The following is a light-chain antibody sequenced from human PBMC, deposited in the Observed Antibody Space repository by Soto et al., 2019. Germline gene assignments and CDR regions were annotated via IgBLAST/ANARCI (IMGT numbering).Light chain of an antibody. J-gene: IGLJ3*02. CDR2: GNS. CDR3: QSYDSSLSGSV. Sequence: QAVVTQPPSVSGAPGQRVTISCTGSSSNIGAGYDVHWYQQLPGTAPKLLIYGNSNRPSGVPDRFSGSNSGTSASLAITGLQAEDEADYYCQSYDSSLSGSVFGGGTKLTVL. CDR1: SSNIGAGYD. V-gene: IGLV1-40*01.